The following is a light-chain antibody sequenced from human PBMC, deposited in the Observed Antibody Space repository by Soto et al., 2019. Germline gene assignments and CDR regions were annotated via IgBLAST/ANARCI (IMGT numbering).Light chain of an antibody. V-gene: IGKV1-39*01. Sequence: DIQMTQSPSSLSASVGDRVTITCRASQSISSYLNWYQQKPGKAPKLLIYAASSLQSGVPSRFSGSGSGTDFTLTISSLQPEDFATYYCQQSYSTHLTSGQGTKVDIK. J-gene: IGKJ1*01. CDR1: QSISSY. CDR2: AAS. CDR3: QQSYSTHLT.